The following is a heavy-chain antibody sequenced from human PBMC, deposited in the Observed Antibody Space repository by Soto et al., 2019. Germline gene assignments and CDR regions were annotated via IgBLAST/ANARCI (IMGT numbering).Heavy chain of an antibody. CDR2: INHSGST. CDR1: GASSSRYY. J-gene: IGHJ6*02. V-gene: IGHV4-34*01. Sequence: SATLSLTCAVYGASSSRYYWRWIRQPPGKGLEWIGEINHSGSTNYNPYLQSRVTISVDTSKNQFSLKLSSVTAAATAVYYCAREEVTMVRGVIIGGYDYYYGMDVWRAGTPV. CDR3: AREEVTMVRGVIIGGYDYYYGMDV. D-gene: IGHD3-10*01.